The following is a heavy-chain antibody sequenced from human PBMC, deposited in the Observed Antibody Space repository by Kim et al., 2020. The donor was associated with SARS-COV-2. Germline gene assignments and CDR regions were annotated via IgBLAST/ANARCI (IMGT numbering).Heavy chain of an antibody. Sequence: GGSLRLSCAASGFTFSSYSMNWVRQAPGKGLEWVSSISSSSSYIYYADSVKGRFTISRDNAKNSLYLQMNSLRAEDTAVYYCARDRNHRWVGPGRYYYGMDVWGQGTTVTVSS. CDR3: ARDRNHRWVGPGRYYYGMDV. D-gene: IGHD3-10*01. CDR1: GFTFSSYS. V-gene: IGHV3-21*01. J-gene: IGHJ6*02. CDR2: ISSSSSYI.